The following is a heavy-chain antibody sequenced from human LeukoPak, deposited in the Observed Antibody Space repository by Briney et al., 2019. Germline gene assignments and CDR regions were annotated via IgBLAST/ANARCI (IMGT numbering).Heavy chain of an antibody. D-gene: IGHD3-9*01. Sequence: GGSLRLSCAASGFTFSSYAMSWVRQAPGKGLEWVSAISGSGGSTYYADSVKGRFTISRDNSKNTLYLQMNSLRAEDTAVYYCAKDPLLRYFHWLSIGYWGQGTLVTVSS. CDR2: ISGSGGST. CDR1: GFTFSSYA. J-gene: IGHJ4*02. V-gene: IGHV3-23*01. CDR3: AKDPLLRYFHWLSIGY.